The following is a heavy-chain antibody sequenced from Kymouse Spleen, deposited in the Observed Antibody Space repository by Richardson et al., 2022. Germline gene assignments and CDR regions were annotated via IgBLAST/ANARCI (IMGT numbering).Heavy chain of an antibody. CDR1: GFTFSSYA. J-gene: IGHJ6*02. CDR3: AKDQARYNWNYVYYYYYGMDV. V-gene: IGHV3-23*04. D-gene: IGHD1-7*01. Sequence: EVQLVESGGGLVQPGGSLRLSCAASGFTFSSYAMSWVRQAPGKGLEWVSAISGSGGSTYYADSVKGRFTISRDNSKNTLYLQMNSLRAEDTAVYYCAKDQARYNWNYVYYYYYGMDVWGQGTTVTVSS. CDR2: ISGSGGST.